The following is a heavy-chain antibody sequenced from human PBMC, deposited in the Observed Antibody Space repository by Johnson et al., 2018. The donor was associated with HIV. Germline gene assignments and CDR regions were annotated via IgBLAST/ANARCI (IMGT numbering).Heavy chain of an antibody. J-gene: IGHJ3*02. D-gene: IGHD3-3*01. CDR2: YDGNNK. Sequence: YDGNNKQYVDSVKGRFTISRDNAKNSLYLQMNSLRAAETAVYYCATFSSGIWGQGTMVTVSS. CDR3: ATFSSGI. V-gene: IGHV3-33*05.